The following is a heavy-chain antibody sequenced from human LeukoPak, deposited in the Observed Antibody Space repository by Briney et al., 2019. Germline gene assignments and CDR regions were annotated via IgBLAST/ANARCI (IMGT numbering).Heavy chain of an antibody. Sequence: PSQTLSLTCDISGDSVSGNIVAWNWIRQPPSRGLEWLGRTNYRSKWYNDYAVSVRGRITINPDTSKNRFSLQLDSVTPEDTAVYYCARGSSGSFDYWGQGTLVTVSS. V-gene: IGHV6-1*01. J-gene: IGHJ4*02. CDR3: ARGSSGSFDY. CDR2: TNYRSKWYN. CDR1: GDSVSGNIVA. D-gene: IGHD6-19*01.